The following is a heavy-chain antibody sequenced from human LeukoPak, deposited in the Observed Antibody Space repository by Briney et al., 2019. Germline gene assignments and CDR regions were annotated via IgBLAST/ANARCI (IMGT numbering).Heavy chain of an antibody. V-gene: IGHV3-23*01. CDR2: ISGSGGST. Sequence: GGSLRLSCATSGFTFSSYSMNWVRQAPGKGLEWVSAISGSGGSTYYADSVKGRFTISRDNSKNTLYLQMNSLRAEDTAVYYCAKSLSSGWYDYFDYWGQGTLVTVSS. D-gene: IGHD6-19*01. J-gene: IGHJ4*02. CDR3: AKSLSSGWYDYFDY. CDR1: GFTFSSYS.